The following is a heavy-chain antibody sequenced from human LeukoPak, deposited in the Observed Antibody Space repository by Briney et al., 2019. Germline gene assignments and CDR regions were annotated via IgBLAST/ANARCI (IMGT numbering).Heavy chain of an antibody. CDR2: ISETGGTI. V-gene: IGHV3-9*01. Sequence: GGSLRLSCAASGFTFSSYWMSWVRQAPGKGLEWVSGISETGGTIVYADSVKGRFTISRDNAKNSLYLQMNSLRAEDTALYYCAKRPRSGWYFDYWGQGTLVTVSS. D-gene: IGHD6-19*01. J-gene: IGHJ4*02. CDR3: AKRPRSGWYFDY. CDR1: GFTFSSYW.